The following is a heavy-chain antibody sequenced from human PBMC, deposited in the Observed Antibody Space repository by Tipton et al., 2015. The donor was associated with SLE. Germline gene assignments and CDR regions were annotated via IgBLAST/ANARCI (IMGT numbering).Heavy chain of an antibody. CDR3: ASTDGASVVARFDY. CDR1: GGSTSSYY. V-gene: IGHV4-4*07. J-gene: IGHJ4*02. D-gene: IGHD2-21*01. CDR2: IYTSGST. Sequence: TLSLTCTVSGGSTSSYYWSWIRQPAGKGLEWIGRIYTSGSTNYNPSLKSRVTMSVDTSKNQFSLKLSSVTAADAAVYYCASTDGASVVARFDYWGQGTLVTVSS.